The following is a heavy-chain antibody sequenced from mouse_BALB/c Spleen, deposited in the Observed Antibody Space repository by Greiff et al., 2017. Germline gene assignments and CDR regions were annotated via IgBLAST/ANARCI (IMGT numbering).Heavy chain of an antibody. CDR2: INPSNGRT. CDR3: AILDWDDAMDY. CDR1: GYTFTSYW. Sequence: QVQLKQPGAELVKPGASVKLSCKASGYTFTSYWMHWVKQRPGQGLEWIGEINPSNGRTNYNEKFKSKATLTVDKSSSTAYMQLSSLTSEDSAVYYCAILDWDDAMDYWGQGTSVTVSS. V-gene: IGHV1S81*02. J-gene: IGHJ4*01. D-gene: IGHD4-1*01.